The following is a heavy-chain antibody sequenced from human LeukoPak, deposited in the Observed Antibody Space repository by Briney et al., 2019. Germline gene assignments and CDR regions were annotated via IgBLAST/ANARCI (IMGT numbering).Heavy chain of an antibody. V-gene: IGHV4-4*07. CDR3: ARSGYTISAYHSDF. CDR2: IYTTGRT. CDR1: GVSIQSYW. Sequence: SETLSLTCDVSGVSIQSYWWSWVRKPAGKGLEWIGRIYTTGRTNYSPSFQSRVTMSIDVSSNQFFLTLRSVTAADTAVYYCARSGYTISAYHSDFWGQGAPVTVSS. J-gene: IGHJ4*02. D-gene: IGHD5-18*01.